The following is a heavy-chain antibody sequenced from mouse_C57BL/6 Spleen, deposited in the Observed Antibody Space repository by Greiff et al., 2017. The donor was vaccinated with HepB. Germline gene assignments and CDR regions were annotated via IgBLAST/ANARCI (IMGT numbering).Heavy chain of an antibody. V-gene: IGHV2-2*01. J-gene: IGHJ4*01. D-gene: IGHD1-1*01. CDR2: IWSGGST. CDR3: ARIYYGSSYDYYAMDY. CDR1: GFSLTSYG. Sequence: VQLQQSGPGLVQPSQSLSITCTVSGFSLTSYGVRWVRQSPGKGLEWLGVIWSGGSTDYNAAFISRLSISKDNSKSQVFFKMNSLQADDTAIYYCARIYYGSSYDYYAMDYWGQGTSVTVSS.